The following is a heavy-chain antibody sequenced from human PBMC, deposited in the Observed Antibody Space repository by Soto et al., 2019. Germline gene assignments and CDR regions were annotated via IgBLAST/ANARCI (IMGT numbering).Heavy chain of an antibody. CDR1: GGTFSSYA. D-gene: IGHD1-1*01. CDR3: ARVVRVQTYYFDY. V-gene: IGHV1-69*13. Sequence: ASVKVSCKASGGTFSSYAISWVRQAPGQGLEWMGGIIPIFGTANYAQKFQGRVTITADESTSTAYMELSSLRSEDTAVYYCARVVRVQTYYFDYWGQGTLVTVSS. J-gene: IGHJ4*02. CDR2: IIPIFGTA.